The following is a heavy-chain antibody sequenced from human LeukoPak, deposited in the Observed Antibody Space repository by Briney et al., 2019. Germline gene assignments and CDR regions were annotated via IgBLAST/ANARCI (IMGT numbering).Heavy chain of an antibody. CDR3: ARSSYYYDSSGLWRAYYFDY. J-gene: IGHJ4*02. D-gene: IGHD3-22*01. CDR1: GFTFSSYA. Sequence: GGSLRLSCAASGFTFSSYAMHWVRQAPGKGLEYVSAISSNGGSTYYANSVKGRFTISRDNSKNTLYLQMGSLRAEDMAVYYCARSSYYYDSSGLWRAYYFDYWGQGTLVTVSS. V-gene: IGHV3-64*01. CDR2: ISSNGGST.